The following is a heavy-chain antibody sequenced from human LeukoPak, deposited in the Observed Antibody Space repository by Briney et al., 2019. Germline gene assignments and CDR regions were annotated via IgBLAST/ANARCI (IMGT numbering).Heavy chain of an antibody. D-gene: IGHD4-11*01. Sequence: RSGGSLRLSCAVSGFTFSSYWMSWVRQTPGKGLEWVASIKQDGTEKHYVDSVKGRFTISKDNAKNSLYLQMNSLRAEDTAVYYCAREDHSNYEYWGQGTLVTVSS. CDR2: IKQDGTEK. J-gene: IGHJ4*02. CDR3: AREDHSNYEY. V-gene: IGHV3-7*03. CDR1: GFTFSSYW.